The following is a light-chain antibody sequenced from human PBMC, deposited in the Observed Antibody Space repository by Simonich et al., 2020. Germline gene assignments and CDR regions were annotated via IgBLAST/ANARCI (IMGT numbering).Light chain of an antibody. Sequence: DIVMTQSPDSLAVSLGERAPINCKSSQSVLYSSNNKNYLAWYQQKPGQPPKMLIYWASTRESGVPDRFRGSGSGTDFTLAISSLQAEDVAVYYCQQYYSTLFTFGPGTKVDIK. CDR1: QSVLYSSNNKNY. V-gene: IGKV4-1*01. CDR2: WAS. J-gene: IGKJ3*01. CDR3: QQYYSTLFT.